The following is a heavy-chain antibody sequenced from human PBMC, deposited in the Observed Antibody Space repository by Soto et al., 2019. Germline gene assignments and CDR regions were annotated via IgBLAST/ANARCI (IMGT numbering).Heavy chain of an antibody. CDR2: IRSKANSYAT. D-gene: IGHD6-13*01. Sequence: EVQLVESGGGLVQPGGSLKLSCAASGFTFSGSAMHWVRQASGKGLEWVGRIRSKANSYATAYAASVKGRFTISRDDSENTEYLQMHSLNTEDTAVYYCTRRIEAATGTGGYFDLWGRGTLVTVSS. CDR3: TRRIEAATGTGGYFDL. J-gene: IGHJ2*01. V-gene: IGHV3-73*02. CDR1: GFTFSGSA.